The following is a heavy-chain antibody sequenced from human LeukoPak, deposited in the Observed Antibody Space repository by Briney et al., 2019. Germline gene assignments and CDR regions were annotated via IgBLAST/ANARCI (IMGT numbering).Heavy chain of an antibody. D-gene: IGHD3-10*01. V-gene: IGHV4-38-2*02. CDR3: ARHGGLLWFGELFGPRYYFDY. CDR1: GYSISSGYY. J-gene: IGHJ4*02. Sequence: SETLSLTCTVSGYSISSGYYWGWIRQPPGKGLEWIGSIYHSGSTYYNPSLKSRVTISVDTSKNQFSLKLSSVTAADTAVYYCARHGGLLWFGELFGPRYYFDYWGQGTLVTVSS. CDR2: IYHSGST.